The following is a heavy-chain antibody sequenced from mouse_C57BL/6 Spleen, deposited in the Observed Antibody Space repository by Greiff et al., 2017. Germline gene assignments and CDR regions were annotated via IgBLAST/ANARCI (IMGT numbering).Heavy chain of an antibody. V-gene: IGHV1-15*01. J-gene: IGHJ1*03. CDR3: TRRYYGSPSYWYFDV. CDR1: GYTFTDYE. D-gene: IGHD1-1*01. Sequence: VQLQQSGAELVRPGASVTLSCKASGYTFTDYEMHWVKQTPVHGLEWIGAIDPETGGTAYNQKFKGKAILTADKSSSTAYMELRSLTSEDSAVYYSTRRYYGSPSYWYFDVWGTGTTVT. CDR2: IDPETGGT.